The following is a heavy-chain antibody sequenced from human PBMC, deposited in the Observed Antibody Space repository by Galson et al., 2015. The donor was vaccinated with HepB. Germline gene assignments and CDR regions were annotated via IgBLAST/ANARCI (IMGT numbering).Heavy chain of an antibody. CDR1: GYIFTNYW. D-gene: IGHD1/OR15-1a*01. CDR2: IYPGNYDT. J-gene: IGHJ4*02. Sequence: QSGAEVKRPGESLRISCKGSGYIFTNYWVGWVRQMPGIGLEWMGMIYPGNYDTRYSPSFQGRVTISADKSISTAYLQWSSLKASDTAMYYCAKGPRGYNWDTGVGDYWGQGTLVTVSS. CDR3: AKGPRGYNWDTGVGDY. V-gene: IGHV5-51*01.